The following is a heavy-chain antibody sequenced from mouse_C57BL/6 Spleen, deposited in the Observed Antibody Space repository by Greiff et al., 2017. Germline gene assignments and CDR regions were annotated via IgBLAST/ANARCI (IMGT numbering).Heavy chain of an antibody. D-gene: IGHD1-1*01. CDR3: ARSGHYYGSSYYSLDY. V-gene: IGHV1-52*01. CDR2: IDPADSET. CDR1: GFTFTSYW. Sequence: QVQLQQPGAELVRPGSSVKLSCKASGFTFTSYWMHWVKQRPIQGLEWIGNIDPADSETNYNQKFQDKATMTVDKSSSTAYMQLSSLTSEDSGVYYCARSGHYYGSSYYSLDYWGQGTSVTVSS. J-gene: IGHJ4*01.